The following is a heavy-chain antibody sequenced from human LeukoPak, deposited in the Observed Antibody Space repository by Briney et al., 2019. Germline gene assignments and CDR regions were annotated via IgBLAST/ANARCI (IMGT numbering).Heavy chain of an antibody. Sequence: PSETLSLTCTVSGGSISSSNYYWGWIRQPPGKGLEWIGSIYYSGSTYYSPSLKSRLTISLDTSKNQFSLRLSSVTAADTAVYYCAGQYDFWSGSGQKNWFDPWGQGTLVTVSS. CDR2: IYYSGST. D-gene: IGHD3-3*01. J-gene: IGHJ5*02. V-gene: IGHV4-39*01. CDR1: GGSISSSNYY. CDR3: AGQYDFWSGSGQKNWFDP.